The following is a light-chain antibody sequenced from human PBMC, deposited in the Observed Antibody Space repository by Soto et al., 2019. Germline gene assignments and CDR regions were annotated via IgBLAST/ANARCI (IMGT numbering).Light chain of an antibody. J-gene: IGKJ1*01. CDR1: QSVLYTTNNENY. V-gene: IGKV4-1*01. CDR2: WAS. CDR3: QQYYSTPWT. Sequence: DIVMTQSPDSLAVSLGERATINCKSSQSVLYTTNNENYLAWYQQKPGQPPKLLIYWASTLESGVPDRFSGSGSGTDFTLTISSLQAEDVAVYYCQQYYSTPWTFGQGTKVEIK.